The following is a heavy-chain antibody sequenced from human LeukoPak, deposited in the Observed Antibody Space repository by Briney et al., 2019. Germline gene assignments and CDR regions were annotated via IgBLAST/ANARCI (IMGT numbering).Heavy chain of an antibody. D-gene: IGHD1-26*01. CDR1: GCTFSSYY. V-gene: IGHV1-46*01. CDR3: ARDSGGNYFDY. CDR2: INPGGGST. J-gene: IGHJ4*02. Sequence: ASVKVSCKASGCTFSSYYMHWVRQAPGQGLEWMGTINPGGGSTSYSQKFQGRVTMTRDMSTSTVYMELSSLRSEDTAVYYCARDSGGNYFDYWGQGTLVTVSS.